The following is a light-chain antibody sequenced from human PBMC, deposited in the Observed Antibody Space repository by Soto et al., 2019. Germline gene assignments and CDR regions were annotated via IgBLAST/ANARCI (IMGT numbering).Light chain of an antibody. CDR3: QQYGSSQWT. Sequence: EIVLTQSPGTLSLSPGERVTLSCRASQSVTSTYLAWYQQKPGQAPRLLIYSASSRATGIPDRFSGSGSGTDFTLTISRLEPEDFAVYYCQQYGSSQWTFGQGTKVDI. CDR2: SAS. CDR1: QSVTSTY. J-gene: IGKJ1*01. V-gene: IGKV3-20*01.